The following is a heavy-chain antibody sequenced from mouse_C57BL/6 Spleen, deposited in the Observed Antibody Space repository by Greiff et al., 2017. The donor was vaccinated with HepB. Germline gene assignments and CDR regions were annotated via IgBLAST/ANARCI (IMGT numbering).Heavy chain of an antibody. V-gene: IGHV1-82*01. CDR1: GYAFSSSW. CDR3: ARGRDWDGAWFAY. CDR2: IYPGDGDT. D-gene: IGHD4-1*01. Sequence: VQLQQSGPELVKPGASVKISCKASGYAFSSSWMNWVKQRPGKGLEWIGRIYPGDGDTNYNGKVKGKATLTADKSSSTAYMQLRSLTSEDSAVYLCARGRDWDGAWFAYWGQGTLVTVSA. J-gene: IGHJ3*01.